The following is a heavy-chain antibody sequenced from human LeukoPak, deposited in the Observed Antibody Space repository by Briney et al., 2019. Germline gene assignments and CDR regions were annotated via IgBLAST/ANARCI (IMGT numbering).Heavy chain of an antibody. CDR1: GFSFGGYA. J-gene: IGHJ2*01. CDR3: VKSGGYATAIRYFDL. D-gene: IGHD2-21*02. CDR2: ISWNSGDI. Sequence: GGSLRLSCAASGFSFGGYALHWVRQAPGKGLEWVASISWNSGDIVHADSVKGRFSISRDNARNSLYLQMDSLRTEDTALYYCVKSGGYATAIRYFDLWGRGTLVAVSS. V-gene: IGHV3-9*01.